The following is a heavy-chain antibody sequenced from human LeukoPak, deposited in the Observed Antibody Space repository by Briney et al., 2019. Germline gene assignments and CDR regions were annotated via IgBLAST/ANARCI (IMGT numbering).Heavy chain of an antibody. J-gene: IGHJ3*02. V-gene: IGHV3-23*01. CDR3: AKQITMIVVVIRDDAFDI. Sequence: GGSLRLCCTASGFTFSSYAMSWVRQAPGKGLEWVSAISGSGGSTYYADSVKGRFTISRDNSENTLYLQMNSLRAEDTAVYYCAKQITMIVVVIRDDAFDIWGQGTMVTVSS. CDR1: GFTFSSYA. D-gene: IGHD3-22*01. CDR2: ISGSGGST.